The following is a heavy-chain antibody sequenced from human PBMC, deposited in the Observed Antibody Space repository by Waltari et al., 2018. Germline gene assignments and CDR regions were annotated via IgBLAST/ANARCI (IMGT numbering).Heavy chain of an antibody. V-gene: IGHV4-59*01. CDR3: AREMRCTGGVCYTGLDY. D-gene: IGHD2-8*02. J-gene: IGHJ4*02. Sequence: QVQLQESGPGLVKPSETLSLTCTVSGGSISRYYWSWIRQHPGKGLEWIGYIYYSGSTNYNPSLKCRVTISVDTSKNQFSLKLSSVTAADTAVYYCAREMRCTGGVCYTGLDYWGQGTLVTVSS. CDR1: GGSISRYY. CDR2: IYYSGST.